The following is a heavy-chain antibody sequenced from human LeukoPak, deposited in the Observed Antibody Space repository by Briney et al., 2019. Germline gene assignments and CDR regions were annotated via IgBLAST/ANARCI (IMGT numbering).Heavy chain of an antibody. CDR3: AKDQQNGDYYDSSGYK. D-gene: IGHD3-22*01. J-gene: IGHJ4*02. Sequence: GGSLRLSCAASGFTFSSYAMSWVRQAPGKGLEWVSGISSSGGSTVYADSVKGRFTICRDNSKNTLYLQMNSLRAEDTAVYYCAKDQQNGDYYDSSGYKWGQGTLVTVSS. CDR2: ISSSGGST. CDR1: GFTFSSYA. V-gene: IGHV3-23*01.